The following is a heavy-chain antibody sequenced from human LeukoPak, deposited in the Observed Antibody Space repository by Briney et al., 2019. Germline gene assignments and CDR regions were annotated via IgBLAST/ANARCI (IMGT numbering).Heavy chain of an antibody. J-gene: IGHJ3*02. Sequence: GVLRLSCAASGFTVSSNYMSWVCQAPGKGLEWVSSISGSGAGKFYAAPVKGRFTTSRDNSKNTLYVQMNSLRAEDTAVYYCAKAAYGDYAGAFDIWGQGTMVIVSS. V-gene: IGHV3-23*01. D-gene: IGHD4-17*01. CDR1: GFTVSSNY. CDR3: AKAAYGDYAGAFDI. CDR2: ISGSGAGK.